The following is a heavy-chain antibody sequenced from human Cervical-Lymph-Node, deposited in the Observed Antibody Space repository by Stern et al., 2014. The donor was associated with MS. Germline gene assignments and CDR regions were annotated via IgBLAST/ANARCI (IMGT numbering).Heavy chain of an antibody. CDR2: IVVGSGDT. V-gene: IGHV1-58*02. CDR1: GFTFGSSA. D-gene: IGHD3-3*01. Sequence: QLVESGPEVKKPGTSVKVSCKTSGFTFGSSAIQWVRQARGQRPEWIGWIVVGSGDTKYAQKFQERVTISRDMSTTTAYMELSSLGSDDTAVYYCAALGCKDNICSRRFFLYGMDVWGQGTTVTVSS. J-gene: IGHJ6*02. CDR3: AALGCKDNICSRRFFLYGMDV.